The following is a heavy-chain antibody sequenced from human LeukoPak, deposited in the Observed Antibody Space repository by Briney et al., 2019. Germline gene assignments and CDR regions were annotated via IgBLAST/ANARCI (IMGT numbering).Heavy chain of an antibody. Sequence: SETLSLTCTVSGVSISSYYWSWIRPPAGKGLEWIGRIYTSGSTNHNPSLKSRVTISVDKSKNQFSLKLSSVTAADTAVYYCARASDTAMASDAFDIWGQGTMVTVSS. V-gene: IGHV4-4*07. CDR1: GVSISSYY. CDR2: IYTSGST. J-gene: IGHJ3*02. CDR3: ARASDTAMASDAFDI. D-gene: IGHD5-18*01.